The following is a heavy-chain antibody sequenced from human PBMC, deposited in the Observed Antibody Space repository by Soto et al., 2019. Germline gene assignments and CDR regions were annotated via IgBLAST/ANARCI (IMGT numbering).Heavy chain of an antibody. Sequence: GESLKISCAASGFTFSIFAMTWVRQAPGKGLEWVSSITGNGDYARYTDSVQGRFTISRDNSKNTLYLQMNSLRVEDTALYYCAKDKGYDFDAFDIWGQGTMVTVSS. J-gene: IGHJ3*02. V-gene: IGHV3-23*01. D-gene: IGHD1-20*01. CDR3: AKDKGYDFDAFDI. CDR2: ITGNGDYA. CDR1: GFTFSIFA.